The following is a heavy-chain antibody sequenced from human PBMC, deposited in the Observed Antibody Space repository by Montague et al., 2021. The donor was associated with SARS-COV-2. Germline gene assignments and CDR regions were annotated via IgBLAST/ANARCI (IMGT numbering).Heavy chain of an antibody. CDR3: ARDSYTKGDY. CDR2: INGDGSAK. D-gene: IGHD4-11*01. CDR1: GFSFSTDW. V-gene: IGHV3-7*03. Sequence: SLRLSCAASGFSFSTDWMSWVRQAPATGLEWVANINGDGSAKSYVDSVKGRFTISRDNANNSLYLQMKRLRAEDTAVYYCARDSYTKGDYWGQGTLVSVSS. J-gene: IGHJ4*02.